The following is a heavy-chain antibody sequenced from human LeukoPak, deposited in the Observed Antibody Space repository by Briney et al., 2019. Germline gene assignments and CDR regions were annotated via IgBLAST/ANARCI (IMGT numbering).Heavy chain of an antibody. CDR2: IYPGDSDT. J-gene: IGHJ4*02. D-gene: IGHD6-6*01. Sequence: GESLKISCKGSGYSFTSYWIGWVRQLPGKGLEWMGIIYPGDSDTRYSPSFHGQVTISADKSISTAYLQWGSLKASDTAMYYCARHSSIAARDLDYWGQGTLVTVSS. CDR3: ARHSSIAARDLDY. CDR1: GYSFTSYW. V-gene: IGHV5-51*01.